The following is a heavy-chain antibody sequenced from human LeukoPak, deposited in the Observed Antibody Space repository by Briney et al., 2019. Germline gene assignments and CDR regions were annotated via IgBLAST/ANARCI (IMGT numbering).Heavy chain of an antibody. CDR3: ARDAIVRDYSNSDY. V-gene: IGHV1-2*02. CDR2: INPNSGGT. J-gene: IGHJ4*02. D-gene: IGHD4-11*01. Sequence: ASVKVSCKASGYTFTGYYIHWVRQAPGQGLEWMGWINPNSGGTNYAQKFQGRVTMTRDTSISTAYMELSRLTSDDTAVYYCARDAIVRDYSNSDYWGQGTLVTVSS. CDR1: GYTFTGYY.